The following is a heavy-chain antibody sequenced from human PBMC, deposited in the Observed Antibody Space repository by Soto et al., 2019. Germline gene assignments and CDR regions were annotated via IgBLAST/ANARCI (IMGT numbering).Heavy chain of an antibody. D-gene: IGHD3-3*01. J-gene: IGHJ4*02. Sequence: EVQLLESGGGLVQPGGSLRLSCAASGFTFSSYAMSWVRQAPGQGLAWVSAISGSGGSTYYADSVKGRFTISRDNSKNTLYLQMNSLRAEDTAVYYCAKGSIFGVVIGYWGQGTLVTVSS. CDR3: AKGSIFGVVIGY. CDR2: ISGSGGST. V-gene: IGHV3-23*01. CDR1: GFTFSSYA.